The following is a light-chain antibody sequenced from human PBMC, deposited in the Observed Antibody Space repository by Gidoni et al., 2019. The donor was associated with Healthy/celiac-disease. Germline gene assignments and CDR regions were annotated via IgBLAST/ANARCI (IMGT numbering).Light chain of an antibody. J-gene: IGKJ1*01. CDR1: QSISNW. V-gene: IGKV1-5*03. CDR3: QQDNSYPWT. CDR2: KAS. Sequence: DIQMTQSPSTLSASVGDRVTITCRASQSISNWLAWYEQKPGKAPKLLIYKASNLESGVPSRFSGRGSGTEITLTISSLQPDDFATYYCQQDNSYPWTFGQXTKVEIK.